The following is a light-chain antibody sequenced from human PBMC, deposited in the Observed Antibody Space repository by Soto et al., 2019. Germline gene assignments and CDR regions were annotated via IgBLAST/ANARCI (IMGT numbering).Light chain of an antibody. J-gene: IGKJ2*01. CDR2: AAS. Sequence: DIQLTQSPSSLSASVGDRVTITCRASQSIAFYVNWFQQKPVRAPRLLIYAASSLQSGVPSRFSGSGSGTDFTLTINSLQPEDSATYYCQQSSNSPLYTFGQGTK. CDR1: QSIAFY. CDR3: QQSSNSPLYT. V-gene: IGKV1-39*01.